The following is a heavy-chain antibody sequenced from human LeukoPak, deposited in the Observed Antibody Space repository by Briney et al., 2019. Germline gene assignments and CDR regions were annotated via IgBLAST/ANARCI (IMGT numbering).Heavy chain of an antibody. CDR3: ARGKSSSVPLIDY. V-gene: IGHV1-3*01. D-gene: IGHD6-6*01. J-gene: IGHJ4*02. Sequence: ASVKVSCKASGYTFTSYAMHWVRQAPGQRLEWMGWINAGNGNTKYSQKFQGRVTITRDTSASTAYMELSSLRSDDTAVYYCARGKSSSVPLIDYWGQGTLVTASS. CDR2: INAGNGNT. CDR1: GYTFTSYA.